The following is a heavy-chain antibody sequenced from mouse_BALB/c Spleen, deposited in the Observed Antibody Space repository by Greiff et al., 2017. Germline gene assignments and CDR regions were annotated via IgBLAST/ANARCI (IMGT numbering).Heavy chain of an antibody. V-gene: IGHV14-3*02. D-gene: IGHD2-4*01. CDR2: IDPANGNT. Sequence: VHVKQSGAELVKPGASVKLSCTASGFNIKDTYMHWVKQRPEQGLEWIGRIDPANGNTKYDPKFQGKATITADTSSNTAYLQLSSLTSEDTAVYYCARCDYDEGAMDYWGQGTSVTVSS. CDR1: GFNIKDTY. J-gene: IGHJ4*01. CDR3: ARCDYDEGAMDY.